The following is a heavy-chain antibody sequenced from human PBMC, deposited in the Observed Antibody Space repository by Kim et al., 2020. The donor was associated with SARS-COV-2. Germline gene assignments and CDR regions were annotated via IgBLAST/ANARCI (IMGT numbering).Heavy chain of an antibody. CDR3: AKDLGYSYGSCFDY. CDR2: IYSGGSST. Sequence: RGSLRLSCAASGFTFSSYAMSWVRQAPGKGLEWVSVIYSGGSSTYYADSVKGRFTISRDNSKNTLYLQMNSLRAEDTAVYYCAKDLGYSYGSCFDYWGQGTLVTVSS. CDR1: GFTFSSYA. D-gene: IGHD5-18*01. V-gene: IGHV3-23*03. J-gene: IGHJ4*02.